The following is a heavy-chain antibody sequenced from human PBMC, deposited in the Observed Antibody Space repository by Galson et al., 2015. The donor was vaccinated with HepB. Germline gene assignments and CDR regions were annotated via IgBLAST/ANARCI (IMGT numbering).Heavy chain of an antibody. Sequence: SVKVSCKASGYTFINYAMFWMRQAPGQGLEWMGWINPNSGGTNYAQKFQGWVTMTRDTSISTAYMELSRLRSDDTAAYYCARALRNDAFDIWGQGTMVTVSS. D-gene: IGHD1-14*01. CDR3: ARALRNDAFDI. CDR2: INPNSGGT. V-gene: IGHV1-2*04. J-gene: IGHJ3*02. CDR1: GYTFINYA.